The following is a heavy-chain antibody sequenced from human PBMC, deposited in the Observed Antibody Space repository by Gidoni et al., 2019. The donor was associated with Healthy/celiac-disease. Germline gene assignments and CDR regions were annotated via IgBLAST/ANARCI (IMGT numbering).Heavy chain of an antibody. Sequence: QVQLVESGGGVVQPGRSLRLSCAASGFTFSSYGRHWVRQAPGKGLEWVAVISYDGSNKYYADSVKGRFTISRDNSKNTLYLQMNSLRAEDTAVYYCAKDVEQWLVRFFDYWGQGTLVTVSS. CDR3: AKDVEQWLVRFFDY. CDR2: ISYDGSNK. J-gene: IGHJ4*02. CDR1: GFTFSSYG. D-gene: IGHD6-19*01. V-gene: IGHV3-30*18.